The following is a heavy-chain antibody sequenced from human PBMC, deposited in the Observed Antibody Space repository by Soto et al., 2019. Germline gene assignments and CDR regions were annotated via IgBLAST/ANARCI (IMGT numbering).Heavy chain of an antibody. CDR2: INHSGST. V-gene: IGHV4-34*01. D-gene: IGHD2-2*01. J-gene: IGHJ4*02. CDR3: ASPPRSSSTSSYFDY. Sequence: QVQLQQWGAGLLKPSETLSLTCAVYGGSFSGYYWSWIRQPPGKGLEWIGEINHSGSTNYNPSLKSRVTISVDTSKTQFSLKLSSVTAADTAVYYCASPPRSSSTSSYFDYWGQGTLVTVSS. CDR1: GGSFSGYY.